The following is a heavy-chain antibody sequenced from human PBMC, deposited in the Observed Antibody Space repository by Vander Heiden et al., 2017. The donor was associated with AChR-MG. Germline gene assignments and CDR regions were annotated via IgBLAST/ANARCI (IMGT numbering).Heavy chain of an antibody. CDR2: ISGSGGST. D-gene: IGHD4-17*01. CDR3: AKVGGPRTWVTTSLGDLDY. CDR1: GFTFSSYA. Sequence: EVQLLESGGGLVQPGGSLRLSCAASGFTFSSYAMSWVRQAPGKGLEWVSAISGSGGSTYYADSVKGRFTISRDNSKNTLYLQMNSLRAEDTAVYYCAKVGGPRTWVTTSLGDLDYWGQGTLVTVSS. V-gene: IGHV3-23*01. J-gene: IGHJ4*02.